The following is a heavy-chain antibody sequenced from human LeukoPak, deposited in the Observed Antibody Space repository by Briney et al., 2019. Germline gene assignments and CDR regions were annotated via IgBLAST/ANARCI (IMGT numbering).Heavy chain of an antibody. Sequence: SETLSLTCAVYGGSFSGYYWSWIRQPPWRGLEWIGEIIHSGSTNYNPSLKSRVTISVDTSKNQFSLKLSSVTAADTAVYYCARFCTDYDFWSGYFNPYFDYWGQGTLVTVSS. CDR1: GGSFSGYY. J-gene: IGHJ4*02. D-gene: IGHD3-3*01. CDR3: ARFCTDYDFWSGYFNPYFDY. CDR2: IIHSGST. V-gene: IGHV4-34*12.